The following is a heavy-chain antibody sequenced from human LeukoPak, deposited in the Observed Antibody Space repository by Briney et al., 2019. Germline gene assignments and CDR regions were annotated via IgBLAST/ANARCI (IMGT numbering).Heavy chain of an antibody. D-gene: IGHD2-2*01. CDR2: ISAYNGNT. V-gene: IGHV1-18*01. J-gene: IGHJ4*02. CDR1: GYTLTSYG. CDR3: ARGDGIGVVSAARFYY. Sequence: ASVKVSCKASGYTLTSYGISWVRQAPGQGLEWMGWISAYNGNTNYAQKLQGRVTMTTDTSTSTAYTELRSLRSDDTAVYYCARGDGIGVVSAARFYYWGEGTLVTVSS.